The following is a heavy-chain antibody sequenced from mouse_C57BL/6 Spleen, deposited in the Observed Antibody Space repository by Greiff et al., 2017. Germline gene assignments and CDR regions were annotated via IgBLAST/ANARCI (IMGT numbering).Heavy chain of an antibody. CDR1: GYSITSGYY. J-gene: IGHJ2*01. CDR2: ISYDGSN. V-gene: IGHV3-6*01. CDR3: ARGDYFDY. Sequence: EVQLVESGPGLVKPSQSLSLTCSVTGYSITSGYYWNWIRQFPGNKLEWIGYISYDGSNNYNPSLKNRISITRDTSKNQFFLKLNSVTTEDTATYYCARGDYFDYWGQGTTLTVSS.